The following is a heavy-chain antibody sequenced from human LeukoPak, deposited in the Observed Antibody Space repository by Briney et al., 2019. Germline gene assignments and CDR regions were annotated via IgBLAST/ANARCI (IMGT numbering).Heavy chain of an antibody. J-gene: IGHJ4*02. CDR3: ATLGDYGGNRGLGSPDY. Sequence: GGSLRLSCAASGFTFSSYWMSWVRQAPGKGLEWVANIKQDGSEKYYVDSVKGRFTISRDNAKNSLYLQMNSLRAEDTAVYYCATLGDYGGNRGLGSPDYWGQGTLVTVSS. V-gene: IGHV3-7*01. CDR2: IKQDGSEK. D-gene: IGHD4-23*01. CDR1: GFTFSSYW.